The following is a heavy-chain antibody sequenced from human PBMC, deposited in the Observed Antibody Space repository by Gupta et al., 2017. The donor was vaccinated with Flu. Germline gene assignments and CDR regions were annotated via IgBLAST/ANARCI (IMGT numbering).Heavy chain of an antibody. CDR1: GGSISSSSYY. D-gene: IGHD3-3*01. CDR2: IYYSGST. Sequence: QLQLQESGPGLVKPSETLSLTCTVSGGSISSSSYYWGWIRQPPGKGLEWIGSIYYSGSTYYNPSLKSRVTISVDTSKNQFSLKLSSVTAADTAVYYCARTRYYDFWSGYYTDPGFDPWGQETLVTVSS. V-gene: IGHV4-39*01. J-gene: IGHJ5*02. CDR3: ARTRYYDFWSGYYTDPGFDP.